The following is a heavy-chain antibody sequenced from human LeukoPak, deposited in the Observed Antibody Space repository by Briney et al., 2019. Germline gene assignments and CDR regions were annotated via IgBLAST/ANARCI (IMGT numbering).Heavy chain of an antibody. Sequence: GGSLRLSCAASGFTFSSYEVNWVRQAPGKGLEWVSYIGRGSYTIYYADSVKGRFTISRDNAKNSLYLQMNSLRGEDTAVYYCARLSSSSGLGVDYWGQGTLVTVSS. CDR2: IGRGSYTI. J-gene: IGHJ4*02. V-gene: IGHV3-48*03. D-gene: IGHD6-6*01. CDR3: ARLSSSSGLGVDY. CDR1: GFTFSSYE.